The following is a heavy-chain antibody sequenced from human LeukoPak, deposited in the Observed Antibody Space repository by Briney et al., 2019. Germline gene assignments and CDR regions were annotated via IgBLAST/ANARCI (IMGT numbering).Heavy chain of an antibody. V-gene: IGHV3-48*01. Sequence: GGSLRLSCAASGFIFSSYSMNWVRQAPGKGLEWVSYISSSSSTMYYAASVKGRFSIPRDNAQNSLYLQMNSLRAEDTAVYYCVRDHHRRLYDSQARDTFDIWGQGTMVTVSS. CDR1: GFIFSSYS. CDR2: ISSSSSTM. D-gene: IGHD3-22*01. CDR3: VRDHHRRLYDSQARDTFDI. J-gene: IGHJ3*02.